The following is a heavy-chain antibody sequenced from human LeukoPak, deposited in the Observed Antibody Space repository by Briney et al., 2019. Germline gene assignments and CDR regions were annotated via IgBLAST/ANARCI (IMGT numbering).Heavy chain of an antibody. J-gene: IGHJ4*02. CDR2: IYYSGST. CDR1: GGSISSYY. D-gene: IGHD3-22*01. V-gene: IGHV4-59*01. Sequence: SETLSLTCTVSGGSISSYYWSWIRQPPGKGLEWIGYIYYSGSTNYNPSLKSRVTISVDTSKNQFSLKLSSVTAADTAVYYCARKYYYDSSGYDYWGQGTLVTVSS. CDR3: ARKYYYDSSGYDY.